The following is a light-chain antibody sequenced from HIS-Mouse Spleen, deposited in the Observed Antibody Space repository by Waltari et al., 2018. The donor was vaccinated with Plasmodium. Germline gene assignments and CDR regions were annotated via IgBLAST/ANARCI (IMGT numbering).Light chain of an antibody. V-gene: IGLV3-10*01. CDR3: YSTDSSGNHRV. CDR1: ALPTKH. J-gene: IGLJ3*02. CDR2: EDS. Sequence: SYELTQSPSVSVSPGQTARIPCSGDALPTKHAYWYKQKSGQARVLVIYEDSKRPSGIPERFSGSSSGTMATLTISGAQVEDEADYYCYSTDSSGNHRVFGGGTKLTVL.